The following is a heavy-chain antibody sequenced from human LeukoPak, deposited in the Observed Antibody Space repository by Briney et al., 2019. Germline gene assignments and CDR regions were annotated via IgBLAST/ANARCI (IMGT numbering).Heavy chain of an antibody. V-gene: IGHV1-18*01. Sequence: GASVKVSCKASGYTFTSYGISWVRQAPGQGLEWMGWISAYNGNTNYAQKLQGRVTMTADTSTSTAYMELRSLRSDDTAVYYCAREGRGDHKGAFDYWGQGTLVTVSS. D-gene: IGHD1-26*01. J-gene: IGHJ4*02. CDR1: GYTFTSYG. CDR2: ISAYNGNT. CDR3: AREGRGDHKGAFDY.